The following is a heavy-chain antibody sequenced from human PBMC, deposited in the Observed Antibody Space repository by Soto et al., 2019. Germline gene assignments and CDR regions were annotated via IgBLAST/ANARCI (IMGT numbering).Heavy chain of an antibody. CDR3: GREGALGDTAVVDS. CDR1: GFTFSTYG. Sequence: QVQLVESGGGVVQPGKSLRLSCAASGFTFSTYGMHWVRQAPGKGLEWVAVIWYDGSNKYHGDSLKGRFTISRDNSKNTLYLQINNLRAEDTAVYYCGREGALGDTAVVDSWGQGTPVTVSS. V-gene: IGHV3-33*01. D-gene: IGHD5-18*01. CDR2: IWYDGSNK. J-gene: IGHJ4*02.